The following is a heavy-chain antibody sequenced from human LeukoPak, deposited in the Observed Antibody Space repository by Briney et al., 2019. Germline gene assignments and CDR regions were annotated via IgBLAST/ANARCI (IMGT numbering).Heavy chain of an antibody. V-gene: IGHV3-21*01. CDR1: GFTFSSYS. CDR3: ARYHRYDFWSGYYFDY. J-gene: IGHJ4*02. Sequence: GGSLRLSCAASGFTFSSYSMNWVRQAPGKGLEWVSSISSSSSYIYYADSVKGRFTISRDNAKNSLYLQMNSLRAEDTAVYYCARYHRYDFWSGYYFDYWGQGTLVTVSS. D-gene: IGHD3-3*01. CDR2: ISSSSSYI.